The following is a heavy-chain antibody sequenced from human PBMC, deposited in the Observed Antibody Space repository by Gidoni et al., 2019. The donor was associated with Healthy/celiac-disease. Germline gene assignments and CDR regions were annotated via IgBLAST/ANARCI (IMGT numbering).Heavy chain of an antibody. J-gene: IGHJ2*01. D-gene: IGHD3-3*01. V-gene: IGHV3-48*01. CDR2: ISSSSSTI. Sequence: GFTFSSYSMNWVRQAPGKGLEWVSYISSSSSTIYYAVSVKGRFTISRDNAKNSLYLQMNSLRAEDTAVYDCARILWGDFWSGYYEGWYFDLWGRGTLVTVSS. CDR1: GFTFSSYS. CDR3: ARILWGDFWSGYYEGWYFDL.